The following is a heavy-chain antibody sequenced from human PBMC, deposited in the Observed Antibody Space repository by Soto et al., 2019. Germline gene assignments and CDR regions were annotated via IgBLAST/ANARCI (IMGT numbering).Heavy chain of an antibody. J-gene: IGHJ4*02. Sequence: SLTCSVPARSVTTDGDYCTCIRHSPGKGLEWIGYISNSGSTGYNPSLKTRLSMSVDRSKNQFKLRVTSVTAADAAVYSCATESGSTYGYFDHWGQGTQVTVSS. CDR3: ATESGSTYGYFDH. CDR2: ISNSGST. D-gene: IGHD5-18*01. V-gene: IGHV4-30-4*01. CDR1: ARSVTTDGDY.